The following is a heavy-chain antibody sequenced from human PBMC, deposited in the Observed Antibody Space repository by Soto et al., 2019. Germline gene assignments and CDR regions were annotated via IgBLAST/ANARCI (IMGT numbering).Heavy chain of an antibody. Sequence: VELQESGPRLVRPSETLYLTCTVSGGSMSGYHWSWVRQPAGKGLEWIVRVHSTGSTDYNPSVESRITVSLDTSKKQFSLKLRSVTAADTALYFCARDSVSLTLFDYWGQGILVTVSS. D-gene: IGHD3-10*01. CDR1: GGSMSGYH. CDR3: ARDSVSLTLFDY. CDR2: VHSTGST. J-gene: IGHJ4*02. V-gene: IGHV4-4*07.